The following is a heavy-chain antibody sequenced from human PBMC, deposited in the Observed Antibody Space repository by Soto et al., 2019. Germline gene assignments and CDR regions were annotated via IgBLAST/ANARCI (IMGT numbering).Heavy chain of an antibody. V-gene: IGHV3-30-3*01. CDR2: ISYDGSNK. CDR1: GFTFSSYA. D-gene: IGHD3-22*01. Sequence: GGSLRLSCAASGFTFSSYAMHWVRQAPGKGLEWVAVISYDGSNKYYADSVKGRFTISRDNSKNTLYLQMNSLRAEDTAVYYCAREIYDSSGCVDYWGQGTLVTVSS. CDR3: AREIYDSSGCVDY. J-gene: IGHJ4*02.